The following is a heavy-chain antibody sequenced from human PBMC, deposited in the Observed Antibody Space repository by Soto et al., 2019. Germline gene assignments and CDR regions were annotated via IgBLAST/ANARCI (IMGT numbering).Heavy chain of an antibody. CDR3: HFWSGYYASYYYYGMDV. D-gene: IGHD3-3*02. CDR1: GFTFSGSA. J-gene: IGHJ6*02. CDR2: IRSKANSYAT. V-gene: IGHV3-73*01. Sequence: GGSLRLSCAASGFTFSGSAMHWVRQASGKGLEWVGRIRSKANSYATAYAASVKGRFTISRDDSKNTAYLQMHSLKTEDTAVYYCHFWSGYYASYYYYGMDVWGQGTTVTVSS.